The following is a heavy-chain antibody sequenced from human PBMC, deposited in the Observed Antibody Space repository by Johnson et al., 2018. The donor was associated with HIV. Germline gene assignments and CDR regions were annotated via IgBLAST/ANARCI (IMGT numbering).Heavy chain of an antibody. J-gene: IGHJ3*02. CDR3: AKDLRSGNRREAFDI. CDR2: ISFDGSNK. D-gene: IGHD1-14*01. CDR1: GFTFNYYG. Sequence: QVQLVESGGGVVQPGRSLRITCAASGFTFNYYGIHWVRQAPGKGLEWVAFISFDGSNKDYADSVKGRFTISRDNSKNTLYLQMNSLRAEDTAVYYCAKDLRSGNRREAFDIWGQGIMVTVAS. V-gene: IGHV3-30-3*01.